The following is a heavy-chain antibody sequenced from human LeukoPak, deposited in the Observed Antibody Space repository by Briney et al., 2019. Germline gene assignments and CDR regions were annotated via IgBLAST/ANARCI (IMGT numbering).Heavy chain of an antibody. D-gene: IGHD4/OR15-4a*01. Sequence: GGSLRLSFAASGFTFSTYDMHWVRQPTGKGLEWVTGIGTAGDTYYSGSVKGRFTISRENAKNSLYLQMNSLRAGDTAVYYCARPLQSRTGAFDYWGQGTLVTVSS. CDR2: IGTAGDT. CDR1: GFTFSTYD. J-gene: IGHJ4*02. V-gene: IGHV3-13*01. CDR3: ARPLQSRTGAFDY.